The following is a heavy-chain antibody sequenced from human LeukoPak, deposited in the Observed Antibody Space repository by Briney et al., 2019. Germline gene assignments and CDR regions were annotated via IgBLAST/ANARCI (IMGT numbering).Heavy chain of an antibody. CDR3: ARQRTWELEAFDI. CDR2: ISSSSSYI. J-gene: IGHJ3*02. D-gene: IGHD1-26*01. Sequence: GVSLRLSCAASGFTFSSYSMNWVRQAPGKGLEWVSSISSSSSYIYYADSVKGRFTISRDNAKNSLYLQMNSLRAEDTAVYYCARQRTWELEAFDIWGQGTMVTVSS. CDR1: GFTFSSYS. V-gene: IGHV3-21*01.